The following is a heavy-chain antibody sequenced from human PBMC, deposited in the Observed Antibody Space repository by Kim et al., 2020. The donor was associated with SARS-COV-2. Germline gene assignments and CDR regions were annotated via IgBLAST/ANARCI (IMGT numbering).Heavy chain of an antibody. Sequence: GGSLRLSCAASGFTFSSFWMRWVRQDPGKGLVWVSGISDHGGNKSYADSVKGRFTISRDNAENTVHLQMTSLRVDDTAVYYCVRGGGHAMDVWGQGITVIVSS. CDR2: ISDHGGNK. D-gene: IGHD3-10*01. V-gene: IGHV3-74*01. CDR1: GFTFSSFW. CDR3: VRGGGHAMDV. J-gene: IGHJ6*02.